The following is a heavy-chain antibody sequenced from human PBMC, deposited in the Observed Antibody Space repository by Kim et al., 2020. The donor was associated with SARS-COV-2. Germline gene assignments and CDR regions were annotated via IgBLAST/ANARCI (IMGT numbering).Heavy chain of an antibody. CDR3: ATLDIVVVPAAMIEPQGGYYYYGMDV. CDR1: GFTFSSYA. Sequence: GGSLRLSCAASGFTFSSYAMHWVRQAPGKGLEWVAVISYDGSNKYYADSVKGRFTISRDNSKNTLYLQMNSLRAEDTAVYYCATLDIVVVPAAMIEPQGGYYYYGMDVWGQGTTVTVSS. J-gene: IGHJ6*02. V-gene: IGHV3-30*04. CDR2: ISYDGSNK. D-gene: IGHD2-2*03.